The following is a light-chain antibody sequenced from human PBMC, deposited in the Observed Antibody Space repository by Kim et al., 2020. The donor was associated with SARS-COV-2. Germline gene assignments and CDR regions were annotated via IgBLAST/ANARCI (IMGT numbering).Light chain of an antibody. CDR1: QSITRW. V-gene: IGKV1-5*03. Sequence: DIQMTQSPSTLSAFVGDRVNITCRASQSITRWLAWYQKTPGKAPKLLIYQASSLESGVPSRFSGSGSGTEFTITISSLQPDDFATYYCQQYSSYQTFGQGTKVDIK. CDR2: QAS. CDR3: QQYSSYQT. J-gene: IGKJ1*01.